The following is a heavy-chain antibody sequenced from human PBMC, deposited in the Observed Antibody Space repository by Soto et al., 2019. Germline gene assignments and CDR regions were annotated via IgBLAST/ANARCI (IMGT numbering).Heavy chain of an antibody. Sequence: PGGSLRLSCAASGFTFSSFGMHWVRQAPGKGLEWVAEMSYDGSNKYYADSVKGRFTSSRDNSKNPLYLQIYSLRAEDAAVYYRAKEQRGLVYIYYGMDVWGRGNTVT. CDR1: GFTFSSFG. CDR2: MSYDGSNK. J-gene: IGHJ6*02. V-gene: IGHV3-30*18. CDR3: AKEQRGLVYIYYGMDV. D-gene: IGHD2-8*01.